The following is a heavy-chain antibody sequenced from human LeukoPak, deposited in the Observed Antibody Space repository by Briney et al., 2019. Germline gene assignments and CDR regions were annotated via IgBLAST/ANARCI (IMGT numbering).Heavy chain of an antibody. CDR1: GVTFSSYW. CDR3: ARRLAYCGGDCYSFAFDI. D-gene: IGHD2-21*02. V-gene: IGHV3-74*01. Sequence: GGSLRLSCAASGVTFSSYWMHWVRGAPGKGLVWVSRINSDGSSTSYADSVKGRFTISRDNAKNTLYLQMNSLRAEDTAVYYCARRLAYCGGDCYSFAFDIWGQGTMVTVSS. CDR2: INSDGSST. J-gene: IGHJ3*02.